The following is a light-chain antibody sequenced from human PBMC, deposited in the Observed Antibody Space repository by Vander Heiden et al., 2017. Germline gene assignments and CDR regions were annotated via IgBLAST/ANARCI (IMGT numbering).Light chain of an antibody. CDR3: CSYAGSYTRYV. V-gene: IGLV2-11*01. CDR2: DVS. CDR1: SSDVGGYNY. J-gene: IGLJ1*01. Sequence: QSALTQPRSVSGSPGQSVTIPCTGTSSDVGGYNYGSWYQQHPGKAPKLMIYDVSKRPSGVPDRFSGSKSGNTASLTISGLQAEDEADYYCCSYAGSYTRYVFGTGTKVTVL.